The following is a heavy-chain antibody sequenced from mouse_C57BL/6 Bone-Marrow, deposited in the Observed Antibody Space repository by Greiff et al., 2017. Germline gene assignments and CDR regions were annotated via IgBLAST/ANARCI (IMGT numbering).Heavy chain of an antibody. CDR1: GFNIKDAY. V-gene: IGHV14-4*01. Sequence: VQLQQSGAELVRPGASVKLSCTASGFNIKDAYMPWVKQRPEQGLEWIGWLAPENGDTAYDSKFQGKATLPADTSSNTAYLQLSSLTSEDTYVYYGSQGNYRFAYWCQGTLVTVSA. CDR3: SQGNYRFAY. J-gene: IGHJ3*01. D-gene: IGHD2-1*01. CDR2: LAPENGDT.